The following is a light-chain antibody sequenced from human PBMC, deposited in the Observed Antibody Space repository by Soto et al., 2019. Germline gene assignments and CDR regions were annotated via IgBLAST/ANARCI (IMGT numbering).Light chain of an antibody. CDR3: QQLSTYPRT. CDR1: QGISSY. Sequence: DIQLTQSPSFLSASVGDRVTITCRASQGISSYLAWYQQKPGKAPKLLIYPASTLQSGVPSRFSGSGSGTEFTLTISSLQPEDFATYYCQQLSTYPRTFGQGTKVEIK. CDR2: PAS. V-gene: IGKV1-9*01. J-gene: IGKJ1*01.